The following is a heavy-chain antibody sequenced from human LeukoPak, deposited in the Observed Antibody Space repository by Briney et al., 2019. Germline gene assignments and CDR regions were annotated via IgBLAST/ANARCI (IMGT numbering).Heavy chain of an antibody. CDR2: IDPSDSYT. CDR3: ARVLGYSYGWNY. J-gene: IGHJ4*02. V-gene: IGHV5-10-1*01. CDR1: GYKFTSYW. Sequence: GASLRISCKGSGYKFTSYWINWVRQMPGKGLEWMGRIDPSDSYTMYSPSFQGHVTISADKSISTAYLQWSSLKASDSAMYYCARVLGYSYGWNYWGQGTLVTVSS. D-gene: IGHD5-18*01.